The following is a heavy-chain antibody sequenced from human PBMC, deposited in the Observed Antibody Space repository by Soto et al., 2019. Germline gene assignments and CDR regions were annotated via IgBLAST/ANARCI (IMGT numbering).Heavy chain of an antibody. D-gene: IGHD3-16*01. J-gene: IGHJ6*02. CDR1: GGTFSSYA. CDR2: IIPILGTA. CDR3: ARRLNWAPPDYYYGMDV. Sequence: ASVKVSCKASGGTFSSYAISGVRQAPGQGLEWMGGIIPILGTANYAQKFQGRVTITADEATSTAYMELSSLRSEDTAVYYCARRLNWAPPDYYYGMDVWGQGTTVTVSS. V-gene: IGHV1-69*13.